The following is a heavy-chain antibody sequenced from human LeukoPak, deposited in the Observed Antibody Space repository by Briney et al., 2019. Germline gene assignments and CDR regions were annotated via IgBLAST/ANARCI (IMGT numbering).Heavy chain of an antibody. CDR1: GGSISSSSYY. J-gene: IGHJ4*02. V-gene: IGHV4-39*07. D-gene: IGHD2-2*01. CDR2: IYYSGGT. Sequence: SETLSLTCTVSGGSISSSSYYWGWIRQPPGKGLEWIGSIYYSGGTYYNPSLKSRVTISVDTSKNQFSLKLSSVTAADTAVYYCARVVPDCSSTSCSVFDYWGQGTLVTVSS. CDR3: ARVVPDCSSTSCSVFDY.